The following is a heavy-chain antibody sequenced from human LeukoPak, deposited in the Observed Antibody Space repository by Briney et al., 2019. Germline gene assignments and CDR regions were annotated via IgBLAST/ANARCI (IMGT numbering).Heavy chain of an antibody. CDR2: INPSGGST. CDR3: ARRGLRFTMIVVVTRAFDI. J-gene: IGHJ3*02. Sequence: ASVKVSCKASGYTFTGYYMHWVRQAPGQGLEWMGIINPSGGSTSYAQKFQGRVTMTRDMSTSTVYMELSGLRSEDTAVYYCARRGLRFTMIVVVTRAFDIWGQGTMVTVSS. D-gene: IGHD3-22*01. V-gene: IGHV1-46*01. CDR1: GYTFTGYY.